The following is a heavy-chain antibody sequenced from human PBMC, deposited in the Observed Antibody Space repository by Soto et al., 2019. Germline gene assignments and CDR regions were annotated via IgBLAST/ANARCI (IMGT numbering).Heavy chain of an antibody. D-gene: IGHD6-19*01. CDR1: GFTFNNYA. CDR3: AKQVTGWYNDAFDI. J-gene: IGHJ3*02. Sequence: EVQLLESGGGLVHPGGSLRLSCAASGFTFNNYAMSWVRQAPGKGLEWVSAIDGSGDNTHYADSVKGRFTFSRDISKNTMYLQRNSLRAEDTAVYYCAKQVTGWYNDAFDIWGQGTMVTVSS. V-gene: IGHV3-23*01. CDR2: IDGSGDNT.